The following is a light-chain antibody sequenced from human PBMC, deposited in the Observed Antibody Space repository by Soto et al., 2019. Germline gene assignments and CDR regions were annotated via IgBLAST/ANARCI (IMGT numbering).Light chain of an antibody. V-gene: IGKV1-39*01. Sequence: DIQMTQSPSSLSASVGDRVTITCRASQSISSYLNWYQQKPGKAPKLLIYAASSLQSGVTSRFSGSGSGTDFTLTISSLQPEDFETYYCQQSYSTHRKFGKGTKVDI. CDR1: QSISSY. J-gene: IGKJ2*01. CDR2: AAS. CDR3: QQSYSTHRK.